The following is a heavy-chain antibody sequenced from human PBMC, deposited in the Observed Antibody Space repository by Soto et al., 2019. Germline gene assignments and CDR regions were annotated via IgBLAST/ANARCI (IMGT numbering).Heavy chain of an antibody. CDR1: GFTFSSYA. D-gene: IGHD2-15*01. CDR3: ARDIWENGSGLYYYYYYGMDV. CDR2: ISYDGSNK. J-gene: IGHJ6*02. V-gene: IGHV3-30-3*01. Sequence: PGGSLRLSCAASGFTFSSYAMHWFRQAPGKGLEWVAVISYDGSNKYYADSVKGRFTISRDNSKNTLYLQMNSLRAEDTAVYYCARDIWENGSGLYYYYYYGMDVWGQGTTVTVS.